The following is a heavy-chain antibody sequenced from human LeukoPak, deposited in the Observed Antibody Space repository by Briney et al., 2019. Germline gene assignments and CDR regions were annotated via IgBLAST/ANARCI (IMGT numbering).Heavy chain of an antibody. J-gene: IGHJ4*02. CDR2: VCTSGNT. Sequence: GGALRLSCAASGFTVSSNYMSWVRQAPGKGREGVAAVCTSGNTFYADSVKGRFPISRNNSKNTLSLQMNSLRAEDTAVYYCARDLAVAGTGYFDYWGQGTLVTVSS. D-gene: IGHD6-13*01. CDR1: GFTVSSNY. V-gene: IGHV3-66*01. CDR3: ARDLAVAGTGYFDY.